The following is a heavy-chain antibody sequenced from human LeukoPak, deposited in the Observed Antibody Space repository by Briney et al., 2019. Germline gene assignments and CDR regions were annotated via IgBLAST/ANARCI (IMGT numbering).Heavy chain of an antibody. CDR3: ARDTGYCSSTSCYRPVDI. D-gene: IGHD2-2*02. CDR1: GGSISSSSYY. CDR2: IYTSGST. Sequence: SETLSLTCTVSGGSISSSSYYWGWIRQPPGKGLEWIGRIYTSGSTNYNPSLKSRVTISVDTSKNQSSLKLSSVTAADTAVYYCARDTGYCSSTSCYRPVDIWGQGTMVTVSS. J-gene: IGHJ3*02. V-gene: IGHV4-39*07.